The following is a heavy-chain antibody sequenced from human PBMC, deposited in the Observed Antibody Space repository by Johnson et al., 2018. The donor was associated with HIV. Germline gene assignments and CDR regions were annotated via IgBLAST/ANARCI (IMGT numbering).Heavy chain of an antibody. Sequence: VQLVESGGGVVQPGRSLGLSCTASGFTFSRNAMHWVRQPPGKGLEWVAVISSDGTEMHYGDSVRGRFTISRDNSKNTLYLQMNSLRAEDTAVYYCARWDWGLGAFDIWGQGTMVTVSS. V-gene: IGHV3-30*03. J-gene: IGHJ3*02. CDR3: ARWDWGLGAFDI. D-gene: IGHD7-27*01. CDR1: GFTFSRNA. CDR2: ISSDGTEM.